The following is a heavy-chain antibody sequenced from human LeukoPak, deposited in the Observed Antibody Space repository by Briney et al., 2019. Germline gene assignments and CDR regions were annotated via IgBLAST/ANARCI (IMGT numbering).Heavy chain of an antibody. D-gene: IGHD2-2*01. J-gene: IGHJ4*02. V-gene: IGHV3-9*01. CDR1: GFTFDDYA. CDR3: AKGSQYQLSMYYFDY. CDR2: ISWNSGSI. Sequence: SLRLSCAASGFTFDDYAMHWVRQAPGKGLEWVSGISWNSGSIGYADSVKGRFTISRDNAKNSLYLQMNSLRAEDTALYYCAKGSQYQLSMYYFDYWGQGTLVTVS.